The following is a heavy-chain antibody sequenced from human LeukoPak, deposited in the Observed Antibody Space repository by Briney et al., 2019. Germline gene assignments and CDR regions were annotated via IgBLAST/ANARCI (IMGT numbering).Heavy chain of an antibody. CDR3: AKDGPYSSSRYVGYMDV. CDR1: GFTFSSYG. V-gene: IGHV3-30*02. CDR2: IWYGGSNK. D-gene: IGHD6-6*01. Sequence: PGGSLRLSCAGSGFTFSSYGMHWVRQAPGKGLEWVAVIWYGGSNKYYADSVKGRFTISRDNSKNTLYLQMNSLRAEDTAVHYCAKDGPYSSSRYVGYMDVWGKGTTVTVSS. J-gene: IGHJ6*03.